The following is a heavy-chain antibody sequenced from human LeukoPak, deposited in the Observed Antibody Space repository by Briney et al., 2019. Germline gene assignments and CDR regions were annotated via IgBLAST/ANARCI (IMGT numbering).Heavy chain of an antibody. J-gene: IGHJ4*02. V-gene: IGHV3-23*01. CDR1: GFTFSTYA. Sequence: PGGSLRLSCAASGFTFSTYAMSWVRQAPGKGLEWVSAISGGGSNTYYADSVKARFTISRDNSKNTLYLQMNSLRAEDTAVYYCAKGLSSSGRRGIDYWGQGTLVTVSS. CDR3: AKGLSSSGRRGIDY. D-gene: IGHD6-19*01. CDR2: ISGGGSNT.